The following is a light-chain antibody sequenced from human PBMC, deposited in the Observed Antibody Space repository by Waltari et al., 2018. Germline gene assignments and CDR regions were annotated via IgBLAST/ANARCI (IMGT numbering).Light chain of an antibody. CDR2: QDS. Sequence: SYELPQPPSVSVSPGQTARITCSGDALPRLYTYWYQQKPGQAPVLVISQDSERPSGIPERFSGSSSGTTVTLTISGVQAEDEADYYCQSADSSISYVVFGGGTKLTVL. CDR3: QSADSSISYVV. CDR1: ALPRLY. V-gene: IGLV3-25*03. J-gene: IGLJ2*01.